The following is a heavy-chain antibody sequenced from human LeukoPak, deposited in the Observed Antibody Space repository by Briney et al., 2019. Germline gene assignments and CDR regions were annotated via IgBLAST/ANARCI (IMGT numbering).Heavy chain of an antibody. Sequence: GGSLRLSCAASGFTFSSYAMSWVRQAPGKGLEWVSAISGSGGSTYYADSVKGRFTISRDNSKNTLYLQMNILRAEDTAVYYCAKRALGNTYYYDSSGYYRDWGQGTLVTVSS. CDR2: ISGSGGST. CDR3: AKRALGNTYYYDSSGYYRD. CDR1: GFTFSSYA. V-gene: IGHV3-23*01. D-gene: IGHD3-22*01. J-gene: IGHJ4*02.